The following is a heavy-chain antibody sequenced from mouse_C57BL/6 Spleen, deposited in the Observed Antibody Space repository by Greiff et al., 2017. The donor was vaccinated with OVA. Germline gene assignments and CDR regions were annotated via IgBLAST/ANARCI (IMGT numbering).Heavy chain of an antibody. CDR2: IWSGGST. CDR1: GFSLTSYG. Sequence: VQLQQSGPGLVQPSQSLSITCTVSGFSLTSYGVHWVRQSPGKGLEWLGVIWSGGSTAYNAAFISRLSISKDNSKSQVFVKMNSLQADDTAIYYCARTGRDWYFDVWGTGTTVTVSS. D-gene: IGHD4-1*01. J-gene: IGHJ1*03. V-gene: IGHV2-2*01. CDR3: ARTGRDWYFDV.